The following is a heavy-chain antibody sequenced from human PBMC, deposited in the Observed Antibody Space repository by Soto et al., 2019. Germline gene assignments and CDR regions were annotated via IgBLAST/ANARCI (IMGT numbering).Heavy chain of an antibody. CDR2: ISSSSSTI. CDR3: ASGRSPGISR. D-gene: IGHD1-26*01. V-gene: IGHV3-48*02. Sequence: PGGSLRLSCAASGFTFSSYSMNWVRQAPGKGLEWVSYISSSSSTIYYADPVKGRFTISRDNAKNSLYLQMNSLRDEDTAVYYCASGRSPGISRWGQGTLVTVSS. J-gene: IGHJ4*02. CDR1: GFTFSSYS.